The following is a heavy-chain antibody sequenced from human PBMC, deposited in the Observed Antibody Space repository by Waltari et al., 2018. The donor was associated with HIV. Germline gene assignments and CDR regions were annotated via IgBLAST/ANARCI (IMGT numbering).Heavy chain of an antibody. CDR3: ARDLITENLWVPAAIGD. Sequence: QVQLVQSGAEVKKPGASVKVSCKASGYTFTGYYMHWVRQAPGQGLEWMGRINPNSGGTNYAQKFQGRVTMTRDTSISTAYMELSRLRSDDTAVYYCARDLITENLWVPAAIGDWGQGTLVTVSS. D-gene: IGHD2-2*02. CDR1: GYTFTGYY. V-gene: IGHV1-2*06. CDR2: INPNSGGT. J-gene: IGHJ4*02.